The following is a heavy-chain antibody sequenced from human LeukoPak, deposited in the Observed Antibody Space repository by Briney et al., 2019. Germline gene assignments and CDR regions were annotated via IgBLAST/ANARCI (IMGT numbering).Heavy chain of an antibody. J-gene: IGHJ4*02. CDR1: GGSFSGYY. CDR2: INHSGST. V-gene: IGHV4-34*01. CDR3: ARSPEVRGVIYALDY. D-gene: IGHD3-10*01. Sequence: SETLSLTCAVYGGSFSGYYWSWIRQPPGKGLEWIGEINHSGSTNYNPSLKGRVSLLVDTSKNQFSLKLTSVTAADTAVYFCARSPEVRGVIYALDYWGQGTLVTVSS.